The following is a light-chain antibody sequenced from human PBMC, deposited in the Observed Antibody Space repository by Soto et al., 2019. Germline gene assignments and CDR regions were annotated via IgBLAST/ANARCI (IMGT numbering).Light chain of an antibody. Sequence: QSALTQPPSASGSHGQSVTLSCTGTNSDVGGYNYVSWYQQHPGKVPKVLISEVNKRPSGVPDRFSGSKSGNTASLTVSGLQADDEADYYCSSFAGTFFVFGTGTKVTVL. CDR3: SSFAGTFFV. V-gene: IGLV2-8*01. CDR1: NSDVGGYNY. CDR2: EVN. J-gene: IGLJ1*01.